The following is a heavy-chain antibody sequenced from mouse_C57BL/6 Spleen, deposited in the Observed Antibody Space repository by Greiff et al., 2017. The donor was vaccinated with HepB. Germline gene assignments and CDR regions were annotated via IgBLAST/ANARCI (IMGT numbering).Heavy chain of an antibody. Sequence: EVKVVESGGGLVQPGGSLKLSCAASGFTFSDYYMYWVRQTPEKRLEWVAYISNGGGSTYYPDTVKGRFTISRDNAKNTLYLQMSRLKSEDTAMYYCASPITTVPDSWFAYWGQGTLVTVSA. CDR2: ISNGGGST. D-gene: IGHD1-1*01. CDR1: GFTFSDYY. J-gene: IGHJ3*01. V-gene: IGHV5-12*01. CDR3: ASPITTVPDSWFAY.